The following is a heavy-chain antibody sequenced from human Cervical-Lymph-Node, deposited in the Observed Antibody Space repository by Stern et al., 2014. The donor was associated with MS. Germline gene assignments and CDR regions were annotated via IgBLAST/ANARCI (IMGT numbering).Heavy chain of an antibody. CDR3: ARDRGLTHYFYGMDV. CDR1: GFTFSDYG. CDR2: ATYDGSDP. J-gene: IGHJ6*02. Sequence: VQLVESGGGVVQPGKSLRLSCAASGFTFSDYGMHWVRQAPGKGLEWVALATYDGSDPYYADSVKGRFTVSRDNSKNTVLLQMNGLRPEDTAVYFCARDRGLTHYFYGMDVWGQGTTVTVSS. V-gene: IGHV3-30*03. D-gene: IGHD3-10*01.